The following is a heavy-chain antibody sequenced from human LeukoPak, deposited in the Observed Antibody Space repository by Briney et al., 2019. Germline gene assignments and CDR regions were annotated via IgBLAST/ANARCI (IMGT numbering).Heavy chain of an antibody. CDR3: AKDKAGYSSGWLLYRYYFDY. CDR1: GFTFSSYA. J-gene: IGHJ4*02. CDR2: ISGSGGST. Sequence: PGGSLRLSCAASGFTFSSYAMSWVRQAPGKGLEWVSAISGSGGSTYYADSVKGRFTISRDNSKNTLYLQMNSLRAEDTAVYYCAKDKAGYSSGWLLYRYYFDYWGQGTLVTVSS. D-gene: IGHD6-19*01. V-gene: IGHV3-23*01.